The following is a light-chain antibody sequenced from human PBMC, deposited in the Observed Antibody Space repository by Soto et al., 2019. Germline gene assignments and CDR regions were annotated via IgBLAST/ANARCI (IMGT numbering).Light chain of an antibody. Sequence: QSVLTQPASVSGSPGQSITISCTGTSSDVGSYNLVSWYQHHPGKAPKLMIYEVTKRPSGVSNRFSGSKSGNTASLTISGLQAEDEADYYCCAYAYASSSTFPYVFGTGTKVTVL. CDR2: EVT. CDR1: SSDVGSYNL. J-gene: IGLJ1*01. V-gene: IGLV2-23*02. CDR3: CAYAYASSSTFPYV.